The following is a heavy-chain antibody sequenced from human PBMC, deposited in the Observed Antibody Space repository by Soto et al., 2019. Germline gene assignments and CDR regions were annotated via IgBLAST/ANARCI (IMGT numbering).Heavy chain of an antibody. Sequence: SETLSPTFDLSGHSISHNYLGTWVRQFPGEGLQWIGEIFHSGSSNYNPPLKNRVNISVDKSKNRFSLMLSSVTAADTAVYYCTRGDFWSGCDSWGQG. V-gene: IGHV4-4*02. CDR2: IFHSGSS. D-gene: IGHD3-3*01. J-gene: IGHJ5*01. CDR1: GHSISHNYL. CDR3: TRGDFWSGCDS.